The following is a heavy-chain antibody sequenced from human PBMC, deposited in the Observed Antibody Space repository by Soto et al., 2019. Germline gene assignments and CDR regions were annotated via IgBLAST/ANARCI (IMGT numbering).Heavy chain of an antibody. CDR1: GFTLSSYG. J-gene: IGHJ4*02. D-gene: IGHD3-16*01. V-gene: IGHV3-30*03. Sequence: PGGALRLSCAASGFTLSSYGMHWIRQAPGKGLEWVAVISYDGSNKYYADSVKGRFTISRDNSKNTLYLQMNSLRAEDTAVYYCRGGVIEYWGQGTLVTVSS. CDR2: ISYDGSNK. CDR3: RGGVIEY.